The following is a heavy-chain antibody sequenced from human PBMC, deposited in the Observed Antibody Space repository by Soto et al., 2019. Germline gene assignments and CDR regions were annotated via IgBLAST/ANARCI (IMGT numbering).Heavy chain of an antibody. CDR1: GYTFTSYA. V-gene: IGHV1-3*01. CDR3: ARDWVSPFRLVLNAFDI. Sequence: ASVKVSCKASGYTFTSYAMHWVRQAPGQRLEWMGWINAGNGNTKYSQKFQGRVTITRDTSASTAYMELSSLRSEDTAVYYCARDWVSPFRLVLNAFDIWGQGTMVTVSS. D-gene: IGHD6-19*01. CDR2: INAGNGNT. J-gene: IGHJ3*02.